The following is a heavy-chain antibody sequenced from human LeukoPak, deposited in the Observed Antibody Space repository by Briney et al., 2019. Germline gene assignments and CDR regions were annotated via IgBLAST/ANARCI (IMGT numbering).Heavy chain of an antibody. Sequence: GGSLRLSCAASGFTVSSNYMSWVRQAPGKGLEWVSVIYSGGSTYYADSVKGRFTISRDNSKNTLYLQMNRLRPEDAAVYYCAKAPVTTCRGAYCYPFDYWGQGTLVTVSS. J-gene: IGHJ4*02. D-gene: IGHD2-21*01. V-gene: IGHV3-66*01. CDR1: GFTVSSNY. CDR3: AKAPVTTCRGAYCYPFDY. CDR2: IYSGGST.